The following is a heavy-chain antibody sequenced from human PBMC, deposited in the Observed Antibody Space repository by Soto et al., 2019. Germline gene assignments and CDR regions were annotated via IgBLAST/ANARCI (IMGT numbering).Heavy chain of an antibody. D-gene: IGHD3-22*01. CDR2: ISYDGSNK. Sequence: GGSLRLSCAASGFTFSSYGMHWVRQAPGKGLEWVAVISYDGSNKYYADSVRGRFTISRDNSKNTLYLQMNSLRAEDTAVYYCAKAFRPKRITMTHGAYYYGMDVWGQGTTVTVSS. CDR3: AKAFRPKRITMTHGAYYYGMDV. J-gene: IGHJ6*02. V-gene: IGHV3-30*18. CDR1: GFTFSSYG.